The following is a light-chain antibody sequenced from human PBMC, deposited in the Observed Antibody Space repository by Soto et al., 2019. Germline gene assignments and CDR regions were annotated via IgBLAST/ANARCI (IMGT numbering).Light chain of an antibody. CDR1: SSNIGAGYP. CDR2: G. Sequence: QLVLTQPPSVSGAPGQRVTISCTGSSSNIGAGYPVHWYQQLPGTAPKLLVAGNRPSGVPDRFSVSKSGASASLAITGLQAEDESDYYCQSYDSSLSRRWVFGGGTKLTVL. V-gene: IGLV1-40*01. CDR3: QSYDSSLSRRWV. J-gene: IGLJ3*02.